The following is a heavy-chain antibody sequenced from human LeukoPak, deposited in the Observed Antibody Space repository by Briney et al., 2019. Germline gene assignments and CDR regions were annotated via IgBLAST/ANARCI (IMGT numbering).Heavy chain of an antibody. J-gene: IGHJ4*02. V-gene: IGHV4-59*01. D-gene: IGHD4-17*01. CDR3: ARYGFKSFDY. Sequence: SETLSLTCTVSGGSISSYYWSWIRQPPGKGLEWIGYIYYSGSTKYNPSFKSRVTMSVDTSKNQFSLKLNSVTAADTAVYYCARYGFKSFDYWGQGTLVTVSS. CDR1: GGSISSYY. CDR2: IYYSGST.